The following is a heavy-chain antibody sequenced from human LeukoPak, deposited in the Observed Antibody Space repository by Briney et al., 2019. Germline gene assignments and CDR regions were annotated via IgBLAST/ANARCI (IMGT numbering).Heavy chain of an antibody. Sequence: ASVKVSCKASGGTFSSYAISWVRQAPGQGLEWMGGIIPIFGTANYAQKFQGRVTITADESTSTAYMELSSLRSEHTAVYYCAIEYRLLTPREDLRYFVWLSSLDYWGQGTLVTVSS. V-gene: IGHV1-69*13. CDR1: GGTFSSYA. D-gene: IGHD3-9*01. CDR2: IIPIFGTA. J-gene: IGHJ4*02. CDR3: AIEYRLLTPREDLRYFVWLSSLDY.